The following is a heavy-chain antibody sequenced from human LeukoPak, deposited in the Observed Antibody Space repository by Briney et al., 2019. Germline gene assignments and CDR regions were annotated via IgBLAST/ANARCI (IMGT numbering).Heavy chain of an antibody. Sequence: ASVKVSCKASGYTFTSYGISWVRQAPGQGLEWMGWITAYNGNTNYAQKLQGRVTMTTDTSTSTAYMELRSLRSEETAVYYCARSLRDSSGYYPTGYYYYYMDVWGKGTTVTVSS. D-gene: IGHD3-22*01. CDR2: ITAYNGNT. J-gene: IGHJ6*03. CDR1: GYTFTSYG. V-gene: IGHV1-18*01. CDR3: ARSLRDSSGYYPTGYYYYYMDV.